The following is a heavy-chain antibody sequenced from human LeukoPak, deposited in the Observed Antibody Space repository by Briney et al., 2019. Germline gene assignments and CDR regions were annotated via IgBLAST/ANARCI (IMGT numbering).Heavy chain of an antibody. J-gene: IGHJ3*02. Sequence: ASAKVSCKASGYTFTGYYMHWVRQAPGQGLEWMGRINPNSGGTNYAQKFQGRVTMTRDTSISTAYMELSRLRSDDTAVYYCARFDIVVVVAAGYDAFDIWGQGTMVTVSS. V-gene: IGHV1-2*06. CDR2: INPNSGGT. CDR3: ARFDIVVVVAAGYDAFDI. D-gene: IGHD2-15*01. CDR1: GYTFTGYY.